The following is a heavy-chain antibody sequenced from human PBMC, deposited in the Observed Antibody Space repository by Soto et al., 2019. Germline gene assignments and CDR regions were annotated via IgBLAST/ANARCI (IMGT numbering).Heavy chain of an antibody. J-gene: IGHJ4*02. D-gene: IGHD6-19*01. CDR2: TSFDGSSG. Sequence: QVQLVESGGGVVQPGRSLRLSCAASGFTFSSSGMHWVRQAPGKGLEWVAVTSFDGSSGYYADSVRGRFTISRDNSNNTLYLQINSLRAKDTAVYYCAKSPPAVAGYFDYWGQGTLVTVSS. CDR1: GFTFSSSG. V-gene: IGHV3-30*18. CDR3: AKSPPAVAGYFDY.